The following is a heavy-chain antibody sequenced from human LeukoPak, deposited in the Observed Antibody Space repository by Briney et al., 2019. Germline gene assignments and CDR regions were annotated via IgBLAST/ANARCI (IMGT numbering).Heavy chain of an antibody. J-gene: IGHJ6*02. Sequence: ASEPLSLTCTASGGSITSYYWSWILQPPGKGLEWFGYIYYSGSTNYNPSLKSRVTMSVDTSKNQFSLKLSSVTAADTAVYYCARGILREYYYYYGMDVWGQGTTVTVSS. V-gene: IGHV4-59*01. CDR3: ARGILREYYYYYGMDV. CDR1: GGSITSYY. CDR2: IYYSGST.